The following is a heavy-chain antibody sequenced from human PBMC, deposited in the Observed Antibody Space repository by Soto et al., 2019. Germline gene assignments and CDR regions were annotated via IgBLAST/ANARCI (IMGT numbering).Heavy chain of an antibody. V-gene: IGHV4-31*03. CDR2: IYYSGST. J-gene: IGHJ4*02. CDR3: ARGHSGDYDFDY. CDR1: GGSISSGGYY. D-gene: IGHD4-17*01. Sequence: SETLSLTCTVSGGSISSGGYYWSWIRQHPGKGLEWIGYIYYSGSTYYNPYLKSRVTISVDTSKNQFSLKLSSVTAADTAVYYCARGHSGDYDFDYWGQGTLVTVSS.